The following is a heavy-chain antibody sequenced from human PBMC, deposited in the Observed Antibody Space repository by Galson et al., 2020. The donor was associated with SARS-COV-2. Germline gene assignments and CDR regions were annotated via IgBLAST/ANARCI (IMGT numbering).Heavy chain of an antibody. D-gene: IGHD6-25*01. J-gene: IGHJ4*02. CDR2: IYYTGNT. V-gene: IGHV4-59*01. Sequence: ASETLSLTCSVSGGSISPSYWSWIRQPPGKTLEWIGHIYYTGNTNYNPSLKSRVTISLDTSNKQFSLRLTSVTAADTAVYYCARGDPSTSGKTFDYWGQGNLVTVSS. CDR1: GGSISPSY. CDR3: ARGDPSTSGKTFDY.